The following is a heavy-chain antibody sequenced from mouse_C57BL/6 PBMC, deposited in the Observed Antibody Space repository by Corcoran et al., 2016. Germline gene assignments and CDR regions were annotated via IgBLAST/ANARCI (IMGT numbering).Heavy chain of an antibody. V-gene: IGHV9-3*01. D-gene: IGHD3-2*02. CDR2: INTYSGVP. CDR1: GYTFTTYG. J-gene: IGHJ2*01. CDR3: ARLGSSVFYY. Sequence: QIQLVQSGPELKKPGETVKISCKAYGYTFTTYGMSWVKQAPGKGLKWMGWINTYSGVPTYADDFKGRFAFSLETSASTDYLQINNLKIEDSATYFCARLGSSVFYYGGQGTTLTVSS.